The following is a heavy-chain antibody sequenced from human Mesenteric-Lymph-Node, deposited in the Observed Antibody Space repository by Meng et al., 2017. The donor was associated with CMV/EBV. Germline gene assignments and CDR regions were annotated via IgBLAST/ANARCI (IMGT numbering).Heavy chain of an antibody. V-gene: IGHV4-59*12. D-gene: IGHD3-3*01. J-gene: IGHJ5*02. CDR1: GGSISSYY. Sequence: SETLSLTCTVSGGSISSYYWSWIRQPPGKGLEWIGYIYYSGSTNYNPSLKSRVTISVDTSKNQFSLKLSSVTAADTAVYYCARGPRKGYFLRWFDPWGQGTLVTVSS. CDR3: ARGPRKGYFLRWFDP. CDR2: IYYSGST.